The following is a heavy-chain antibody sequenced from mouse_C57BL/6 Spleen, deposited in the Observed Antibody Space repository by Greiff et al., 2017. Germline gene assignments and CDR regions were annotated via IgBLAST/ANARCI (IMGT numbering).Heavy chain of an antibody. CDR3: ARRGYYGSSLDY. CDR1: GYAFSSYW. D-gene: IGHD1-1*01. Sequence: QVQLQQSGAELVKPGASVKISCKASGYAFSSYWMNWVKQRPGKGLEWIGQIYPGDGDTNYNGKFKGKATLTADKSSSTAYMQLSSLTSEDSAVYFCARRGYYGSSLDYWGQGTTLTVSS. J-gene: IGHJ2*01. CDR2: IYPGDGDT. V-gene: IGHV1-80*01.